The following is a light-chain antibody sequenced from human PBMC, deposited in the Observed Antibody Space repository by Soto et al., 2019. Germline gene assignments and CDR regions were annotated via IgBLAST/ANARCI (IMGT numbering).Light chain of an antibody. CDR1: QSVSSS. CDR2: DAS. Sequence: ELVLTQSPDTLSLSPGERATLSCRASQSVSSSLAWYQRKPGQAPRLLIYDASKSATGIPARFSGSGSGTDFTLTISSLQPEDFAVYYCQQRSNWPPEVTFGPGTKVDIK. J-gene: IGKJ3*01. V-gene: IGKV3-11*01. CDR3: QQRSNWPPEVT.